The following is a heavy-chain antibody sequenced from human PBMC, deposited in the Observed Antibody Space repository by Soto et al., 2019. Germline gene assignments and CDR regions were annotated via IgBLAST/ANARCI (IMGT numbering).Heavy chain of an antibody. CDR2: ISGSGDYT. Sequence: PGGSLRLSCAASQITFSNYAMSWVRQAPGKGLEWVSAISGSGDYTYYADSVKGRFTISRDNYKNTLYMQMNSLRTEDTAVYYCVKDVRNGSPRWFDPWCQGCLVGV. V-gene: IGHV3-23*01. CDR3: VKDVRNGSPRWFDP. D-gene: IGHD3-10*02. J-gene: IGHJ5*02. CDR1: QITFSNYA.